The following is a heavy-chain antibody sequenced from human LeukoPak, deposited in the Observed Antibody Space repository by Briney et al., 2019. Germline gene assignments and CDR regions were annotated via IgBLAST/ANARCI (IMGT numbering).Heavy chain of an antibody. CDR3: ARYYYGSGSYSYPRYYFDY. CDR1: GFTFSIYW. D-gene: IGHD3-10*01. CDR2: IKQDGSEK. Sequence: PGGSLRLSCAASGFTFSIYWMSWVRQAPGKGLEWVANIKQDGSEKYYVDSVKGRFTISRDNAKNSLYLQMNSLRVEDTAVYYCARYYYGSGSYSYPRYYFDYWGQGTLVTVSS. V-gene: IGHV3-7*01. J-gene: IGHJ4*02.